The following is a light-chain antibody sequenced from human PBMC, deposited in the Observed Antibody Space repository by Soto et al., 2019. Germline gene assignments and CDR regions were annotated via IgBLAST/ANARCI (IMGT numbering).Light chain of an antibody. CDR3: QQYNSHSGT. Sequence: DIQMTQSPSTLSASVGDRVTITCRASQRIGNWLAWYRQKPGKAPNLLIYDASILESGVPSRFSGSGSGTEFTLTTSSLQPDDFATYYCQQYNSHSGTFGQGTKVDIK. V-gene: IGKV1-5*01. CDR1: QRIGNW. CDR2: DAS. J-gene: IGKJ1*01.